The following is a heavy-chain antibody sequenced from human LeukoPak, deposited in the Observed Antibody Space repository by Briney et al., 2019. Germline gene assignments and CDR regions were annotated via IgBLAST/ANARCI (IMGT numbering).Heavy chain of an antibody. CDR3: ARGGYSSSWYHFDY. Sequence: GGSLRLSCAASGFIVSGDFMSWVRQAPGKGLEWVSVIYSDGSTYYADSVKGRFTISRDNSKNTLDLQMNSLRAEDTAVYYCARGGYSSSWYHFDYWGQGTLVTVSS. D-gene: IGHD6-13*01. J-gene: IGHJ4*02. V-gene: IGHV3-53*01. CDR1: GFIVSGDF. CDR2: IYSDGST.